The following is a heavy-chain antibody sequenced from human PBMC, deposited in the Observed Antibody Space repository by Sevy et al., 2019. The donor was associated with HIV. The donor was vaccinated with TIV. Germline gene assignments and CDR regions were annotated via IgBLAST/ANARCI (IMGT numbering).Heavy chain of an antibody. CDR1: GGSISSFY. V-gene: IGHV4-59*01. Sequence: SETLSLTCTVSGGSISSFYWSWIRQPPGKGLEWIGYTYYSGNTNYSPSLKSRVTISLDTSNNQFSLNLSSVTAADTAVYYCARGQYSYGYWREFDYWGQGTLVTVSS. CDR2: TYYSGNT. D-gene: IGHD5-18*01. J-gene: IGHJ4*02. CDR3: ARGQYSYGYWREFDY.